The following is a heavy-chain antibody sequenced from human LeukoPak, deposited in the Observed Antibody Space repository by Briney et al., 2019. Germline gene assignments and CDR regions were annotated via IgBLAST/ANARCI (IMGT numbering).Heavy chain of an antibody. CDR2: IKNDGSET. D-gene: IGHD3-22*01. J-gene: IGHJ4*02. CDR1: GFNFRDHW. V-gene: IGHV3-7*03. Sequence: TGGSLRLSCAVSGFNFRDHWMDWVRQAPGKGLEWVGHIKNDGSETYYLDSLKGRFSISRDNAKNSLYLQMNSLRAEDTAVYYCATPLDYYDRSDSHQGGDWGQGTLVTVSS. CDR3: ATPLDYYDRSDSHQGGD.